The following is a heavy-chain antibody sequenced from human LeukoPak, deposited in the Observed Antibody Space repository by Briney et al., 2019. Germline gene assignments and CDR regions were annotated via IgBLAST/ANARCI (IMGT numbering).Heavy chain of an antibody. Sequence: SETLSLTCTVSGGSIISTAYYWGWIRQPPGKGLEWIGSIYYSGSTYYNPSLKSRVTISVDTSKNHFSLNLTSVTAADTAVYYCARRALSVSTVRGVNWYFDLWGRGTLVTVAS. CDR3: ARRALSVSTVRGVNWYFDL. V-gene: IGHV4-39*02. J-gene: IGHJ2*01. CDR1: GGSIISTAYY. CDR2: IYYSGST. D-gene: IGHD3-10*02.